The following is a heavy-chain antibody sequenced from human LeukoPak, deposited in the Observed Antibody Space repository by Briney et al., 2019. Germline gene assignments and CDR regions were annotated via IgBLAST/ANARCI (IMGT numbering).Heavy chain of an antibody. CDR2: ISGTGAGT. Sequence: GGSLRLSCAASGFSFGYYAMSWVRQAPGKGLEWVSAISGTGAGTYYADSVKGRLTVSSDNSKNTLWLQMNNVRAEDTAVYYCVNAGGSGNIRYDYRDVWGKGTMVTVSS. CDR1: GFSFGYYA. J-gene: IGHJ6*03. D-gene: IGHD3-16*01. V-gene: IGHV3-23*01. CDR3: VNAGGSGNIRYDYRDV.